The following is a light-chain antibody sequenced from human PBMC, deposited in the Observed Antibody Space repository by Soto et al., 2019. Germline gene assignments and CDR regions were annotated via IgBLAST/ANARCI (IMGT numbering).Light chain of an antibody. CDR2: SHN. Sequence: QSVLTQPPSASGTPGQRVTISCSGSSSNIGSHAVNWYQQLPQTAPKLLIYSHNQRPSGVPDRFSGSKSGTSASLAISGLQYEDEDDYYCAAWDDSLNGYVFGTGTKVTVL. V-gene: IGLV1-44*01. J-gene: IGLJ1*01. CDR3: AAWDDSLNGYV. CDR1: SSNIGSHA.